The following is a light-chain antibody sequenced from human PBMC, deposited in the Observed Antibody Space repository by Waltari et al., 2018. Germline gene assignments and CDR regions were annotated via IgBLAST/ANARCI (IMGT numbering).Light chain of an antibody. CDR3: VTWDESLNGPV. Sequence: QSVLTQPPSASGAPGQRVTISCSGSSSNIGSDTVKWYQQLPGPAPKLLIYNNDPRPSGVPDRFSGSKSGTAASLAISGLQSEDEADYYCVTWDESLNGPVFGGGTKLTVL. CDR2: NND. J-gene: IGLJ3*02. V-gene: IGLV1-44*01. CDR1: SSNIGSDT.